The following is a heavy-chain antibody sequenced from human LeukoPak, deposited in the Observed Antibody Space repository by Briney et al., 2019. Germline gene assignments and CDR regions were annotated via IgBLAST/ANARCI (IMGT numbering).Heavy chain of an antibody. CDR1: GFTLSSNW. D-gene: IGHD2-21*02. V-gene: IGHV3-74*01. J-gene: IGHJ5*01. CDR2: IDVGSGT. Sequence: GGSLRLSCAVSGFTLSSNWMHWVRQVPGKGLVWVSRIDVGSGTSYADSVKGRFTISRDDAKNTVYLQMNSLRAEDTAVYYCATVFDFWGQGTLVTVSS. CDR3: ATVFDF.